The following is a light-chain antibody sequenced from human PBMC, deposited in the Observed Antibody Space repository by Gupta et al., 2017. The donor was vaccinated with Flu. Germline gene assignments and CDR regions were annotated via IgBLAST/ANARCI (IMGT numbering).Light chain of an antibody. J-gene: IGLJ1*01. CDR2: EVS. V-gene: IGLV2-18*02. CDR3: NSYTSSSTYV. CDR1: SSDIGTYNR. Sequence: QSALTQPPSVSGSPGQSVTISCTGTSSDIGTYNRVSLYQQPPGTAPKLMIYEVSNRPPGVPDRFSASKSGNTASLTISGLQGEDEDDYYCNSYTSSSTYVFGTGTKVTVL.